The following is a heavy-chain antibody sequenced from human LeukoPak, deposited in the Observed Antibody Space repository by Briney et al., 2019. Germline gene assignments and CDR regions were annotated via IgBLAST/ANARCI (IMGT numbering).Heavy chain of an antibody. D-gene: IGHD3-16*01. J-gene: IGHJ4*02. Sequence: PSETLSLTCTVSGGSISSSSYYWGWIRQPPGKGLEWIGSIYYSGSTYYNPSLKSRVTISVDTSKNQFTLKLSSVTAADTAVYYCARRTFRYYFDYWGKGTLVTVSS. CDR3: ARRTFRYYFDY. CDR1: GGSISSSSYY. CDR2: IYYSGST. V-gene: IGHV4-39*01.